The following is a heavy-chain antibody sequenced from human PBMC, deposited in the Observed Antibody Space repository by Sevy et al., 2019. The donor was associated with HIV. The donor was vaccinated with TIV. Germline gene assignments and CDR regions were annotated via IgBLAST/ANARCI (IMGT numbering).Heavy chain of an antibody. CDR2: IYSGGST. Sequence: GGSLRLSCAASGFTVSSNYMSWVRQAPGKGLEWVSVIYSGGSTYYADSVKGRFTISRDNSKNTLYLQMNSLRAEDTAVYYCARDRAVGGTTNAFDIWGQGTMVTVSS. J-gene: IGHJ3*02. D-gene: IGHD1-26*01. V-gene: IGHV3-53*01. CDR3: ARDRAVGGTTNAFDI. CDR1: GFTVSSNY.